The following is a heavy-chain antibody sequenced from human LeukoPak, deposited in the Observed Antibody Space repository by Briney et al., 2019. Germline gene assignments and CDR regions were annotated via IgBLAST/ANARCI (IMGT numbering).Heavy chain of an antibody. Sequence: SETLSLTCTVSGGSISSYYWSWIRQPPGKGQEWIGYIYYSGSTNYNPSLKSRVTMSVDTSKNQFSLKLSSVTAADTAVYYCARGRYYYGSGSYQGDYWGQGTLVTVSS. CDR1: GGSISSYY. D-gene: IGHD3-10*01. V-gene: IGHV4-59*12. CDR3: ARGRYYYGSGSYQGDY. CDR2: IYYSGST. J-gene: IGHJ4*02.